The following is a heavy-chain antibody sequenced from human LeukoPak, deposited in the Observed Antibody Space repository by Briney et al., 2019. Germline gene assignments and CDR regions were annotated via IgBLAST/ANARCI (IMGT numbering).Heavy chain of an antibody. CDR1: GGSISGYY. CDR3: ARDGPYSSSWYEGWFDP. Sequence: KPPETLSLTCAVSGGSISGYYWSWIRQPAGKGLEWIGRIYTSGSTNYNPSLKSRVTMSVDTSKNQFSLKLSSVTAADTAVYYCARDGPYSSSWYEGWFDPWGQGTLVTVSS. D-gene: IGHD6-13*01. V-gene: IGHV4-4*07. J-gene: IGHJ5*02. CDR2: IYTSGST.